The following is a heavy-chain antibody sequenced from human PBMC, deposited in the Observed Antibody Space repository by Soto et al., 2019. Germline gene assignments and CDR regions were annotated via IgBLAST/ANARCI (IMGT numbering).Heavy chain of an antibody. CDR1: GFTFSTYA. V-gene: IGHV3-23*01. Sequence: TGGSLRLSCAASGFTFSTYAMGWARQAPGKGLEWVSSISAGGGKTYYADSVKGPFTISRDNSKNTLYLQMSSLRAEDTAIYYCAKGRYYDTCGYGHCWGQGTLVTVSS. D-gene: IGHD3-22*01. CDR3: AKGRYYDTCGYGHC. CDR2: ISAGGGKT. J-gene: IGHJ4*02.